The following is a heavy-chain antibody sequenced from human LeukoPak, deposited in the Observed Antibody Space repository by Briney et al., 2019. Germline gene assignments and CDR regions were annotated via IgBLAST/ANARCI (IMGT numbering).Heavy chain of an antibody. CDR2: MNPNSGNT. Sequence: ASVKVSCKASGYTFTSYDINWVRQAPGQGLEWMGWMNPNSGNTGYAQKFQGRVTMTRNTSISTAYMELSNLRSEDTAVYYCVRVNVLLPDYYGMDVWGQGTAVTVSS. CDR1: GYTFTSYD. CDR3: VRVNVLLPDYYGMDV. D-gene: IGHD2-15*01. V-gene: IGHV1-8*01. J-gene: IGHJ6*02.